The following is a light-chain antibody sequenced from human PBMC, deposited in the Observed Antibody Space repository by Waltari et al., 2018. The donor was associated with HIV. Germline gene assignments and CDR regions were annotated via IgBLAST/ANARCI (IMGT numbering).Light chain of an antibody. V-gene: IGLV2-14*01. CDR3: SSYTSSSTLV. Sequence: QSALTQPASVSGSPGQSFTISCPGTSSDVGGYNYVPWYQQHPGKAPKLMIYEVSNRPSGVSNRFSGSKSGNTAPLTISGLQAEDEADYYCSSYTSSSTLVFGGGTKLTVL. CDR1: SSDVGGYNY. J-gene: IGLJ2*01. CDR2: EVS.